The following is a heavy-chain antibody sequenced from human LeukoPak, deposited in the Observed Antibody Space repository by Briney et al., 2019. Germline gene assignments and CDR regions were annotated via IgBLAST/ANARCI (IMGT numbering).Heavy chain of an antibody. CDR3: AKATSWFDFDS. CDR2: IRGTST. CDR1: GFTFSSYA. Sequence: GDSVTLSCAASGFTFSSYAMIWVRQARGRAVVGGSSIRGTSTYYADSVKGRFTNARDNSKHTLYLQMNSLRGEGTAVYYCAKATSWFDFDSWGQGTLVTVSS. D-gene: IGHD3-10*01. V-gene: IGHV3-23*01. J-gene: IGHJ4*02.